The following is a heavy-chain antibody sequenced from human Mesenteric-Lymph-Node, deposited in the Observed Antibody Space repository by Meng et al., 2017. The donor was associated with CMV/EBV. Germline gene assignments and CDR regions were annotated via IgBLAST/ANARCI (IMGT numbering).Heavy chain of an antibody. J-gene: IGHJ4*02. CDR1: GFTFSSYS. D-gene: IGHD4-17*01. CDR3: ARCPRDMTTNCYFDY. CDR2: ISSSSSYI. V-gene: IGHV3-21*01. Sequence: GESLKISCAASGFTFSSYSMNWVRQAPGKGLEWVSSISSSSSYIYYADSVKGRFTISRDDAKNSLFLQMNSLRAEDTAVYYCARCPRDMTTNCYFDYWGQGTLVTVSS.